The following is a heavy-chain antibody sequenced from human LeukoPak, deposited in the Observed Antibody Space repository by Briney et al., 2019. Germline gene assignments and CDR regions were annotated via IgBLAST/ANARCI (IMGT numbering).Heavy chain of an antibody. CDR1: GYTLTELS. CDR2: FDPEDGET. V-gene: IGHV1-24*01. Sequence: GASVKVPCKVSGYTLTELSMHWVRQAPGKGLEWMGGFDPEDGETIYAQKFQGRVTMTEDTSTDTAYMELSSLRSEDTAVYYCATAHYASGGYYYYGMDVWGQGTTVTVSS. D-gene: IGHD3-10*01. CDR3: ATAHYASGGYYYYGMDV. J-gene: IGHJ6*02.